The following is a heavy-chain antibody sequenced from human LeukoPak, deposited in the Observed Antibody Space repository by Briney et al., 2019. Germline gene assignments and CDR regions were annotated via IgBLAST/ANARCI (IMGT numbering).Heavy chain of an antibody. Sequence: GGSLRLSCAASGFTFSSYAMHWVRQAPGKGLEWVAVISYDGSNKYYADSVKGRFTISRDNAKNSLYLQMNSLRAEDTAVYYCARDRNGPLDYWGQGTLVTVSS. CDR3: ARDRNGPLDY. V-gene: IGHV3-30-3*01. CDR1: GFTFSSYA. J-gene: IGHJ4*02. D-gene: IGHD4-17*01. CDR2: ISYDGSNK.